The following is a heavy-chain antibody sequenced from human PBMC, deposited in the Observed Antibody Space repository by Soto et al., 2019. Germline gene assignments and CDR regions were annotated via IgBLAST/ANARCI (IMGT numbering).Heavy chain of an antibody. CDR3: ARGAVANRYYYYYGMEV. Sequence: QVQLQASGPGLVRPSQTLSLTCTVSGASISSDGYYWSWIRQHPGKGLEWIGYIFNSGSAYYNPCLKSRVTISVDTSETQVSLWLSSGTAADTAVYYCARGAVANRYYYYYGMEVWGQGTTVAVAS. D-gene: IGHD2-15*01. V-gene: IGHV4-31*03. J-gene: IGHJ6*02. CDR1: GASISSDGYY. CDR2: IFNSGSA.